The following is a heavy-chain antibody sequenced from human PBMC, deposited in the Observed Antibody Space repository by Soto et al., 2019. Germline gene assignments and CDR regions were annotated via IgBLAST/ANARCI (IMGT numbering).Heavy chain of an antibody. Sequence: QVQLKESGPRLVRPSETLSLTCSVSGGSVKSPSHYWSWIRQSPGKGLEWIGNVYYIGTTDYNPSLENRGTILVDRSDKHFSLKLRSGTVDDTAVYYCARNATGRGWFAPWGQGVPVTVSS. D-gene: IGHD3-10*01. V-gene: IGHV4-61*03. CDR2: VYYIGTT. J-gene: IGHJ5*02. CDR3: ARNATGRGWFAP. CDR1: GGSVKSPSHY.